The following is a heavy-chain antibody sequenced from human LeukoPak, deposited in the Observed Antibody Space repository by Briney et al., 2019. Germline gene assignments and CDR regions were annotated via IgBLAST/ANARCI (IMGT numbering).Heavy chain of an antibody. V-gene: IGHV3-15*01. CDR3: TTDQYYYDSSGYCAFFDY. J-gene: IGHJ4*02. Sequence: GGSLRLSCAASGFTFSNASMSWVRQAPGKGLEWVGRIKSKTDGGTTAYAAPVKGRFTISRDDSKNTLYLQMNSLKTEDTAVYSCTTDQYYYDSSGYCAFFDYCEQGTLLTVSS. CDR1: GFTFSNAS. CDR2: IKSKTDGGTT. D-gene: IGHD3-22*01.